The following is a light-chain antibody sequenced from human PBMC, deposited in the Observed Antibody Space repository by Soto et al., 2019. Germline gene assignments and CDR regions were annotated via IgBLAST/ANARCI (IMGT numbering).Light chain of an antibody. CDR3: QSYDSSLREV. V-gene: IGLV1-40*01. CDR1: SSNIGAGYD. Sequence: QAVVTQPPSVSGAPGQRVTISCTGSSSNIGAGYDVHWYQQLPGTAPKLLIFGNINRPSGVPDRFSGSKSGTSASLAITGLQAEDEADYYCQSYDSSLREVFGGGTKLTVL. CDR2: GNI. J-gene: IGLJ2*01.